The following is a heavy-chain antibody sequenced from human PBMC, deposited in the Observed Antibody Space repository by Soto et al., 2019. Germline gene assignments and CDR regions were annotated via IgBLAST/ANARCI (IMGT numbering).Heavy chain of an antibody. J-gene: IGHJ4*02. V-gene: IGHV3-21*01. Sequence: GGPLRLSCAASGFTFSSYSLNWVRQAPGKGLEWVSSISSSSSYIYYADSVKGRFTISRDNAKNSLYLQMNSLRAEDTAVYYCARDYRRMVRQPHFDYWGQGTLVTVSS. CDR1: GFTFSSYS. CDR3: ARDYRRMVRQPHFDY. CDR2: ISSSSSYI. D-gene: IGHD3-10*01.